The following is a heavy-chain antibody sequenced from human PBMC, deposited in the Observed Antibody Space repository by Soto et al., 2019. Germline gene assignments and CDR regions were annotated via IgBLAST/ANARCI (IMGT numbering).Heavy chain of an antibody. CDR3: ARVLLWFGEYKTALDY. CDR1: GYTFTNSG. V-gene: IGHV1-18*01. D-gene: IGHD3-10*01. J-gene: IGHJ4*02. Sequence: ASVKVSCKASGYTFTNSGISWVRQAPGQGLEWMGWIGAYNGNTNYAQKLQGRVTMTTDTSTSTAYMELRSLRSDDTAVYYCARVLLWFGEYKTALDYWGQGTLVTVSS. CDR2: IGAYNGNT.